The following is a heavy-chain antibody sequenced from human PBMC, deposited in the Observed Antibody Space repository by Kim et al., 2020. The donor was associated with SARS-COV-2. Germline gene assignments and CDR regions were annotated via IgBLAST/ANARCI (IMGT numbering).Heavy chain of an antibody. CDR3: ARDYVATAMVRSPWAFYYYCGMDV. J-gene: IGHJ6*02. CDR2: IYYSGST. CDR1: GGSISSYY. V-gene: IGHV4-59*01. D-gene: IGHD5-18*01. Sequence: SETLSLTCTVSGGSISSYYWSWIRQPPGKGLEWIGYIYYSGSTNYNPSLKSRVTISVDTSKNQFSLKLSSVTAADTAVYYCARDYVATAMVRSPWAFYYYCGMDVWGQGTTVTVSS.